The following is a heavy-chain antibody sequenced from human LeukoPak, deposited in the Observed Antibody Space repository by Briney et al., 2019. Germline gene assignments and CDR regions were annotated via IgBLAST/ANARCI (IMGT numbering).Heavy chain of an antibody. Sequence: PSETLSLTCTVSGGSISSSSYYWGWIRQPPGKGLEWIVSIYYSGSTYYNPSLKSRVTISVDTSKNQFSLKLTSVTAADTAVYYCASDMTTVTIDYWGQGTLVTVSS. CDR1: GGSISSSSYY. CDR3: ASDMTTVTIDY. V-gene: IGHV4-39*01. J-gene: IGHJ4*02. CDR2: IYYSGST. D-gene: IGHD4-17*01.